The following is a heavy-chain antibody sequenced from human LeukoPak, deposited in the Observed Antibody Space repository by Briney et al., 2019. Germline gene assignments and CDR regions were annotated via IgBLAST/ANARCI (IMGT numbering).Heavy chain of an antibody. CDR2: ISGSGGAT. CDR1: GFTFSSYA. V-gene: IGHV3-23*01. Sequence: GGSLRLSCAASGFTFSSYAMSWVRQAPGKGLEWVSAISGSGGATYYADSVKGRFTISRDNSKNTLYLQMNSLTTEDTAVFYCTTDPRSWGQGTLVTVSS. CDR3: TTDPRS. J-gene: IGHJ4*02.